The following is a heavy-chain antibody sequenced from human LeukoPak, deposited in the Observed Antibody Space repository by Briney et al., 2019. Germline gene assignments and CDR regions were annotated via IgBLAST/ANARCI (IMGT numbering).Heavy chain of an antibody. Sequence: PGGSLRLSCAASGFTFSSYAMSWVRQAPGKGLEWVSAISGSGGSTYYADSVKGRFTISRVNSKNTLYLQMNSLRAEDTAVYYCAKDVSRGYSYGYVVDYWGQGTLVTVSS. D-gene: IGHD5-18*01. CDR2: ISGSGGST. CDR1: GFTFSSYA. CDR3: AKDVSRGYSYGYVVDY. J-gene: IGHJ4*02. V-gene: IGHV3-23*01.